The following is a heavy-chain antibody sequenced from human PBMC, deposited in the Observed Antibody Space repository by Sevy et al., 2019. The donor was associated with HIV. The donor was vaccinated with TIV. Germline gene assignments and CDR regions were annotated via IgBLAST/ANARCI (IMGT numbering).Heavy chain of an antibody. CDR3: ARRNGGRFDY. D-gene: IGHD2-15*01. V-gene: IGHV4-30-4*01. CDR2: IYYSVST. J-gene: IGHJ4*02. CDR1: GGSISSADYY. Sequence: SETLSLTCTVSGGSISSADYYWSWIRQPPGKGLEWIGYIYYSVSTYYNPSLKSRVTISVDTPKNQFSLKLSSVTAAETAVYYCARRNGGRFDYWGQGTLVTVSS.